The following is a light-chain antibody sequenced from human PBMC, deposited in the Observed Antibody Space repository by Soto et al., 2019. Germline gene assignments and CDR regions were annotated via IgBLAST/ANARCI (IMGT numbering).Light chain of an antibody. CDR1: SSNIGSNT. CDR2: SNN. Sequence: QSVLTQPPSASGTPGQRGTISCSGSSSNIGSNTVNWYQQLPGTAPKLLIYSNNQRPSGVPDRFSGSKSGTSASLAISGLQSEDEADYYYAAWDDSLNGYVFGTGTKVTVL. J-gene: IGLJ1*01. V-gene: IGLV1-44*01. CDR3: AAWDDSLNGYV.